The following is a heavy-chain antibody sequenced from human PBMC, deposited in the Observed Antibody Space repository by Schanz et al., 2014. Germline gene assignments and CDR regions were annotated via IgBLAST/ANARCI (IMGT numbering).Heavy chain of an antibody. D-gene: IGHD3-10*01. Sequence: QVQLVQSWAEVKGPGASVKVSCKASGYTFTSYGINWVRQAPGQGLEWMGWINPNSGTTNYAQKLQGRVTMTTDTSTGTAYMELRSLRSDDTALYYCARAKRFGDMDVWGQGTTVTVSS. CDR2: INPNSGTT. CDR1: GYTFTSYG. CDR3: ARAKRFGDMDV. V-gene: IGHV1-18*01. J-gene: IGHJ6*02.